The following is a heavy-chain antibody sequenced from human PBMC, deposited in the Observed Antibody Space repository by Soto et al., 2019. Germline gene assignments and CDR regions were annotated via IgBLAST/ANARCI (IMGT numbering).Heavy chain of an antibody. CDR2: ISSSSSTI. J-gene: IGHJ5*02. V-gene: IGHV3-48*01. CDR1: GFTFSSYS. CDR3: AREEGLLTWFEP. D-gene: IGHD2-15*01. Sequence: EVQLVESGGGLVQPGGSLRLSCAASGFTFSSYSMNWVRQAPGKGLEWVSYISSSSSTIYYAYSVKGRFTISRDNAKNLLYLQMNSLRGEDTAMYYCAREEGLLTWFEPWGPGILVTVSS.